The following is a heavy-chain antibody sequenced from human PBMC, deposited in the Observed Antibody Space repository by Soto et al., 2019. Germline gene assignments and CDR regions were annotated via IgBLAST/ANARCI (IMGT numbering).Heavy chain of an antibody. CDR2: IDGPADST. D-gene: IGHD3-10*01. CDR3: ARDPGGFKPNT. CDR1: TFTFSSYV. V-gene: IGHV3-23*01. J-gene: IGHJ2*01. Sequence: PGGSLRLSCEASTFTFSSYVMNWVRQAPGKGLEWVSGIDGPADSTTYAASVKGRFTISRDNAKNSIYLQMNSLRAEDTAMYYCARDPGGFKPNTGGRGARVTFS.